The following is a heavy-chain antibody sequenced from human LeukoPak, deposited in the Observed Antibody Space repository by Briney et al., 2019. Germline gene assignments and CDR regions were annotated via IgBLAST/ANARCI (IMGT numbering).Heavy chain of an antibody. Sequence: PSETLSLTCTVSGGSISSYYWSWIRQPPGKGLEWIGYIYYSGSTNYNPSLKSRVTISVDTSKNQFSLKLSSVTAADTAVYYCARGKYSESPQGQRFLEWTTYYYYYYMDVWGKGTTVTVSS. D-gene: IGHD3-3*01. CDR1: GGSISSYY. CDR2: IYYSGST. V-gene: IGHV4-59*01. CDR3: ARGKYSESPQGQRFLEWTTYYYYYYMDV. J-gene: IGHJ6*03.